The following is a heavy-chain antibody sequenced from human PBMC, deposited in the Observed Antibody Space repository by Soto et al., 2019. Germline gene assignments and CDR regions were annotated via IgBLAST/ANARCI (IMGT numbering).Heavy chain of an antibody. D-gene: IGHD6-13*01. CDR3: ARSRIAAVGTSVPNY. V-gene: IGHV4-34*01. Sequence: QVQLQQWGARLLKPSETLSLTCAVYGGSFGGYYWNWIRQPPGRGLAWIGEINHDGDTNSNHSLMSLVTISVHVSKNHFSLKLNSVTAADTAMYYCARSRIAAVGTSVPNYWGQGTPVTVSS. J-gene: IGHJ4*02. CDR1: GGSFGGYY. CDR2: INHDGDT.